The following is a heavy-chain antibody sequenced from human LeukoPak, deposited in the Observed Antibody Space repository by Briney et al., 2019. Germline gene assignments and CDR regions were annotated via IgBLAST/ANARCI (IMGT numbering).Heavy chain of an antibody. D-gene: IGHD6-19*01. CDR3: ARVSGLDSSGWSYFDY. CDR1: GYTFTTYG. CDR2: INPNSGGT. Sequence: ASVKVSRKASGYTFTTYGISWVRQAPGQGLEWMGWINPNSGGTNYAQKFQGRVTMTRDTSISTAYMELSRLRSDDTAVYYCARVSGLDSSGWSYFDYWGQGTLVTVSS. V-gene: IGHV1-2*02. J-gene: IGHJ4*02.